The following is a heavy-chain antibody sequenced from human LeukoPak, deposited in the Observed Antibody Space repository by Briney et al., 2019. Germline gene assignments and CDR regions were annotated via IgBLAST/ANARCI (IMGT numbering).Heavy chain of an antibody. D-gene: IGHD4-11*01. CDR2: ISKSRSTL. J-gene: IGHJ6*04. CDR1: GFTFSDYY. V-gene: IGHV3-11*01. Sequence: GGSLRLSCAASGFTFSDYYMSWIRQAPGGGVEWVSYISKSRSTLYYADSVTGRLNTSRNTRRNSLYPQMNRTRPEDTAVYYCVGDSTSNYVYYYYGMDAWGDGKTVTVSP. CDR3: VGDSTSNYVYYYYGMDA.